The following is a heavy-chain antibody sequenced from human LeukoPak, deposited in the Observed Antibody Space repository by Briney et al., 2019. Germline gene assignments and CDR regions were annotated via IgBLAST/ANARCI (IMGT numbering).Heavy chain of an antibody. Sequence: GGSLRLSCAASGFTFSPYWMSWVRQGPGKGLEWVAVISYDGSNKYYADSVKGRFTISRDNSKNTLYLQMNSLRAEDTAVYYCARGGALRYKAYFDYWGQGTLVTVSS. J-gene: IGHJ4*02. CDR1: GFTFSPYW. CDR3: ARGGALRYKAYFDY. D-gene: IGHD5-24*01. V-gene: IGHV3-30-3*01. CDR2: ISYDGSNK.